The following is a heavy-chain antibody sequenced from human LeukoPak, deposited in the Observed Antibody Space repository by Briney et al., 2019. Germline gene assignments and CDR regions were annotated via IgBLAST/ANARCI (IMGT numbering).Heavy chain of an antibody. V-gene: IGHV1-2*02. CDR1: GYTFTGYY. J-gene: IGHJ4*02. D-gene: IGHD2-2*01. Sequence: ASVKVSCKASGYTFTGYYMHWVRQAPGQGLEWMGWINPNSGGTNYAQKFEGRVTMTRDTSISTAYMELSRLRSDGTAVYYCARLGTCSSTSCYPTGDYWGQGTLVTVSS. CDR2: INPNSGGT. CDR3: ARLGTCSSTSCYPTGDY.